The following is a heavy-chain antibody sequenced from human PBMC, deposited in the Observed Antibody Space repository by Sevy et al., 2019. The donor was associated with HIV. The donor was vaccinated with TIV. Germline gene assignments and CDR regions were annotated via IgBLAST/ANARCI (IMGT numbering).Heavy chain of an antibody. CDR3: ARKYDSSGYFDY. Sequence: GGSLRLSCGASGFTFSTYWMSWVRQAPGKGLEWVSGISGSGGSGDKTNYADSVKGRFTISRDDSKNSLYLQLNSLRAEDTAIYYCARKYDSSGYFDYWGQGTLVTVSS. CDR1: GFTFSTYW. D-gene: IGHD3-22*01. J-gene: IGHJ4*02. CDR2: ISGSGGSGDKT. V-gene: IGHV3-23*01.